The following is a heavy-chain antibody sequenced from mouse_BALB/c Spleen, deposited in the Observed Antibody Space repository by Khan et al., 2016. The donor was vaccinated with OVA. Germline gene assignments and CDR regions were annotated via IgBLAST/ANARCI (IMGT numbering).Heavy chain of an antibody. V-gene: IGHV9-3-1*01. J-gene: IGHJ4*01. CDR1: GYTFTNYG. Sequence: QIQLVQSGPELKKPGETVKISCKASGYTFTNYGMNWVKQAPGKGLKWMGWINTYTGEPTYADDFKGRFAFSLDTSASTAYLQINNLKNEDTATYFCAREGGYLYAMDYWGQGTSVTVSS. CDR2: INTYTGEP. CDR3: AREGGYLYAMDY. D-gene: IGHD1-2*01.